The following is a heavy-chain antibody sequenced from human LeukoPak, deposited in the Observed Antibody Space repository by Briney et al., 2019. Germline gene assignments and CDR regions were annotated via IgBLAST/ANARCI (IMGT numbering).Heavy chain of an antibody. CDR3: ARVPYYYDSSGYSYFDY. CDR1: GFTLSTYW. V-gene: IGHV3-7*03. D-gene: IGHD3-22*01. Sequence: GGSLRLSCAASGFTLSTYWMSWVRQAPGKGLEWVANIKQDGSEKYYVDSVKGRFTISRDNAKNSLYLQMNSLRAEDTAVYYCARVPYYYDSSGYSYFDYWGQGTLVTVSS. CDR2: IKQDGSEK. J-gene: IGHJ4*02.